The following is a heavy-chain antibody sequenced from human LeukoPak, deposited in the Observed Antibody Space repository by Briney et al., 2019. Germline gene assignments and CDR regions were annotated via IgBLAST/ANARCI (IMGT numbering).Heavy chain of an antibody. Sequence: PGRSLRLSCAASGFTFSSYGMHWVRQAPGKGLEWVAVISYDGSNKYYADSGKGRFTISRDNSKNTLYPQMNSLRAEDTAVYYCAKILPVGSYFDYWGQGTLVTVSS. CDR2: ISYDGSNK. V-gene: IGHV3-30*18. D-gene: IGHD1-14*01. CDR1: GFTFSSYG. CDR3: AKILPVGSYFDY. J-gene: IGHJ4*02.